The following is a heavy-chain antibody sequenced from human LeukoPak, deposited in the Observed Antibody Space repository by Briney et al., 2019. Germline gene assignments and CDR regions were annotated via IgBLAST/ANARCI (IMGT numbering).Heavy chain of an antibody. CDR1: GYTFTGYY. D-gene: IGHD6-13*01. CDR2: INPNSGGT. Sequence: ASVKVSCKASGYTFTGYYMHWVRQAPGQGLEWMGWINPNSGGTNYAQKFQGWVTMTRDTSISTAYMELSRLRSDDTAVYYCARAGYSSSWSGFDYWGRGTLVTVSS. V-gene: IGHV1-2*04. CDR3: ARAGYSSSWSGFDY. J-gene: IGHJ4*02.